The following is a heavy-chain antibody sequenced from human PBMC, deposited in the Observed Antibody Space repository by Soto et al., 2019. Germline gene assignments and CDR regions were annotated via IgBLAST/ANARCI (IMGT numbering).Heavy chain of an antibody. CDR3: ARDRSSSADAFDI. D-gene: IGHD6-6*01. J-gene: IGHJ3*02. CDR1: GFTFSSYG. CDR2: IWYDGSNK. V-gene: IGHV3-33*01. Sequence: GGSLRLSCAASGFTFSSYGMHGVGQAPGKGLEWVAVIWYDGSNKYYADSVKGRFTISRDNSKNTLYLQMNSLRAEDTAVYYCARDRSSSADAFDIWGQGTMVTVSS.